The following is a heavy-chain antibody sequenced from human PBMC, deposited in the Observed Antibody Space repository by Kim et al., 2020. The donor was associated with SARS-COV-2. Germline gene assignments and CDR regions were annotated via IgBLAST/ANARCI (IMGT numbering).Heavy chain of an antibody. CDR1: GYTFTSYA. CDR3: AREGGPLLWFGELFPSGMDV. D-gene: IGHD3-10*01. CDR2: INAGNGNT. V-gene: IGHV1-3*01. Sequence: ASVKVSCKASGYTFTSYAMHWVRQAPGQRLEWMGWINAGNGNTKYSQKFQGRVTITRDTSARTAYMELGSLRSEDTAVYYCAREGGPLLWFGELFPSGMDVWGQGTTVTVSS. J-gene: IGHJ6*02.